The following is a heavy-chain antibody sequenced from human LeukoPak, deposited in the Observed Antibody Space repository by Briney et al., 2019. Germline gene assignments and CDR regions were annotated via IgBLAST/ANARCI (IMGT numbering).Heavy chain of an antibody. CDR1: GFSVTSNY. CDR2: IYSGDST. V-gene: IGHV3-53*01. J-gene: IGHJ3*02. Sequence: GGSLRLSCAASGFSVTSNYMSWVRQAPGKGLEWVSLIYSGDSTYYADSVKGRYTISRDNSKNTLSLQMNSLRAEDTAVYYCASRSLGSRAAFDIWGQGTMVTVSA. CDR3: ASRSLGSRAAFDI.